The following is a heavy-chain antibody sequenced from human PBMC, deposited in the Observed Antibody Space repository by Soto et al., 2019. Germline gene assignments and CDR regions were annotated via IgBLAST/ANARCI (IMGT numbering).Heavy chain of an antibody. V-gene: IGHV3-23*01. CDR2: ISGGGNT. Sequence: GGSLRLSCAASGFTFSSNAMSWVRQAPGKGLEWVSSISGGGNTYYVDSVKGRFTISRDNSKNTLYLQMNSLRAEDTAVYFCAKDWLATSAPSWGQGTLVTVSS. D-gene: IGHD3-10*01. CDR3: AKDWLATSAPS. CDR1: GFTFSSNA. J-gene: IGHJ5*02.